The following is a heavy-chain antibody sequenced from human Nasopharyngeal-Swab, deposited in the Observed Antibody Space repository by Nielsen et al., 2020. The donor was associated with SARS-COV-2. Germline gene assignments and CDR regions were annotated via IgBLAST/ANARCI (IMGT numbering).Heavy chain of an antibody. D-gene: IGHD6-19*01. CDR3: ARDPSSGWYLTELY. CDR2: ISYDGSNK. Sequence: GGSLRLSCAASGFTFSSYGMHWVRQAPGKGLEWVAVISYDGSNKYYADSVKGRFTISRDNSKNTLYLQMNSLRAEDTAVYYCARDPSSGWYLTELYWGQGTLVTVSS. V-gene: IGHV3-30*03. J-gene: IGHJ4*02. CDR1: GFTFSSYG.